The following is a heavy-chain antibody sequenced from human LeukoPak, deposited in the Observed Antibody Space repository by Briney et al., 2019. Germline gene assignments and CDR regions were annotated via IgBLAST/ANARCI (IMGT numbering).Heavy chain of an antibody. CDR3: ASTYYYESRLDP. CDR1: GGSISSGDYD. V-gene: IGHV4-30-4*01. CDR2: MYYSGST. D-gene: IGHD3-22*01. J-gene: IGHJ5*02. Sequence: SQTLSLTCTGSGGSISSGDYDWSWLRQPPGKGLEWIAYMYYSGSTYYNPSLKSRVTMAAEPTKTQLSPNLSLVPAADTAGYFCASTYYYESRLDPWGQGIVVTVSS.